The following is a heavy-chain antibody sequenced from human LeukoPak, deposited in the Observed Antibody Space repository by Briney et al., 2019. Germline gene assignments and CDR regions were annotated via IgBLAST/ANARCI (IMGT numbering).Heavy chain of an antibody. CDR3: AKDMGGGDYVWGSYRAGMDV. Sequence: PGGSLRLSCAASGFSFDNCAMHWVRQAPGRGLEWVAGISWNSGSRGYADSVKGRFTISRDNAKNSLYLQMNSLRAEGTALYYCAKDMGGGDYVWGSYRAGMDVWGQGTTVTVSS. CDR2: ISWNSGSR. D-gene: IGHD3-16*02. J-gene: IGHJ6*02. CDR1: GFSFDNCA. V-gene: IGHV3-9*01.